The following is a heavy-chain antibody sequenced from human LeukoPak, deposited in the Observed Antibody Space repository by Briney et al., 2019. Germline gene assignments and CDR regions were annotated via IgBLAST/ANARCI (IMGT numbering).Heavy chain of an antibody. Sequence: ASVKVSCKASGYTFTSYGISWVRQAPGQGLAWMGWISAYNGNTNYAQKLQGRVTMTTDTSTSTAYMELRSLRSDDTAVYYCARAIAVAGTSWFDPWGQGTLVTVSS. D-gene: IGHD6-19*01. CDR2: ISAYNGNT. V-gene: IGHV1-18*01. CDR3: ARAIAVAGTSWFDP. CDR1: GYTFTSYG. J-gene: IGHJ5*02.